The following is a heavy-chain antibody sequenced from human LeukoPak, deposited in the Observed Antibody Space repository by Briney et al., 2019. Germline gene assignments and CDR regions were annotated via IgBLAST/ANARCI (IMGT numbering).Heavy chain of an antibody. CDR2: ISYDGSNK. D-gene: IGHD3-3*01. CDR1: GFTFSSYA. J-gene: IGHJ4*02. CDR3: ARGYYDFWSGYPNY. V-gene: IGHV3-30-3*01. Sequence: PGRSLRLSCAASGFTFSSYAMHWVRQAPGKGLEWVAVISYDGSNKYYADSVKGRFTISRGNSKNTLYLQMNSLRAEDTAVYYCARGYYDFWSGYPNYWGQGTLVTVSS.